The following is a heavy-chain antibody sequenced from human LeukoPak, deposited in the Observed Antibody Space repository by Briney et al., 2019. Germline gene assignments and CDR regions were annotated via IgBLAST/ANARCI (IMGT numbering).Heavy chain of an antibody. CDR3: AKAGLTMIRFGVVDY. CDR2: ISYDGSNK. D-gene: IGHD3-22*01. CDR1: GFTFSSYA. Sequence: PGGSLRLSCAASGFTFSSYAMHWVRQAPGKGLEWVAVISYDGSNKYYADSVKGRFTISGDNSKNTLYLQMNSLRAEDTAVYYCAKAGLTMIRFGVVDYWGQGTLVTVSS. J-gene: IGHJ4*02. V-gene: IGHV3-30-3*01.